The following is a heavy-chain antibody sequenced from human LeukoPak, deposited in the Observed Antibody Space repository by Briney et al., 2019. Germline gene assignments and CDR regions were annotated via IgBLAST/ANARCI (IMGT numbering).Heavy chain of an antibody. CDR3: ARGLGTTVTTSGSWFDP. V-gene: IGHV1-2*02. CDR2: INPNSGGT. J-gene: IGHJ5*02. D-gene: IGHD4-17*01. Sequence: ASVKVSCNASGYTFTGYYIHWVRQAPGQGLELMGWINPNSGGTKYAQKVHGRVTITRDTSISTAYMELSRLRFGDTAVYFCARGLGTTVTTSGSWFDPWRQKTVVSVS. CDR1: GYTFTGYY.